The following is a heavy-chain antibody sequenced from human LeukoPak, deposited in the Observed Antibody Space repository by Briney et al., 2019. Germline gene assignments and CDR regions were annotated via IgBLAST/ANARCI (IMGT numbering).Heavy chain of an antibody. CDR1: GFTFSSYS. CDR3: ARDSPAGGIGSY. V-gene: IGHV3-21*01. D-gene: IGHD2-15*01. J-gene: IGHJ4*02. CDR2: ISSSSSYI. Sequence: GGSLRLSCAVSGFTFSSYSMTWVRQAPGKGLEWVSSISSSSSYIYYADSVKGRFTISRDNAKNSLYLQMNSLRAEDTAVYYCARDSPAGGIGSYWGQGTLVTVSS.